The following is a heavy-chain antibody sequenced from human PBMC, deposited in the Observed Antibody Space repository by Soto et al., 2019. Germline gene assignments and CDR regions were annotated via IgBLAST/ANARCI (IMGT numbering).Heavy chain of an antibody. CDR3: ARGGMVRGVGYYYYGMDV. V-gene: IGHV4-59*01. CDR2: IYYSGST. CDR1: GGSISSYY. D-gene: IGHD3-10*01. Sequence: SETLSLTCTVSGGSISSYYWSWIRQPPGKGLEWIGYIYYSGSTNYNPSLKSRVTISVDTSKNQFSLKLSSVTAADTAVYYCARGGMVRGVGYYYYGMDVWAQGTTVTVSS. J-gene: IGHJ6*02.